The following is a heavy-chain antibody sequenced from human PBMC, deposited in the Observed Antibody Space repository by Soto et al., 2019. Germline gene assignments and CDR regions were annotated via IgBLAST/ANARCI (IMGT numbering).Heavy chain of an antibody. CDR1: GFTFSSYS. CDR3: ARDMGIVVVPASYYFDY. CDR2: ISSSSSTI. V-gene: IGHV3-48*01. D-gene: IGHD2-2*03. J-gene: IGHJ4*02. Sequence: GGSLRLSCAASGFTFSSYSMNWVRQAPGKGLEWVSYISSSSSTIYYADSVKGRFTISRDNAKNSLYLQMNSLRAEDTAVYYCARDMGIVVVPASYYFDYWGQGTLVTVSS.